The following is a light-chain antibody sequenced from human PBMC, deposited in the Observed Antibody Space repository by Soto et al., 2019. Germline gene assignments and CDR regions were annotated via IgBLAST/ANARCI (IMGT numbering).Light chain of an antibody. V-gene: IGLV2-14*01. J-gene: IGLJ3*02. CDR1: NSDVGGYDY. CDR2: QVN. Sequence: QSALTQPASVSGYPGQSITISCTGTNSDVGGYDYVSWYQHYPGKAPKLLIYQVNNRPSGVSSRFSGSKSGNTASLTFSGLQAEDEADYYCSSLTSSNTWVFGGGTKLTVL. CDR3: SSLTSSNTWV.